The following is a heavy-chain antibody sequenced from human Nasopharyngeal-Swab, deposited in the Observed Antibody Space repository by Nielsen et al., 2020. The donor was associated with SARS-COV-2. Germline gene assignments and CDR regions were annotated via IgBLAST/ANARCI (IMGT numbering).Heavy chain of an antibody. CDR2: IWYDGSNK. D-gene: IGHD3-10*01. J-gene: IGHJ6*02. CDR3: ATDYYGSGSYYNLYYYYGMDV. Sequence: GGSLRLSCAASGFTFSSYGMHWVRQAPGKGLEWVAVIWYDGSNKYYADSVKSRFTISRDNSKNTLYLQMNSLRAEDTAVYYCATDYYGSGSYYNLYYYYGMDVWGQGTTVTVSS. CDR1: GFTFSSYG. V-gene: IGHV3-33*01.